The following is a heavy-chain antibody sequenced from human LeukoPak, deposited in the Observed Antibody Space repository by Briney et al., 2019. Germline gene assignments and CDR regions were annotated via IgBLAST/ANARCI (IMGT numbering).Heavy chain of an antibody. CDR3: ARINPYSGYDYLDY. V-gene: IGHV4-39*01. Sequence: SETLSLTCTVSGGSISSSSYYWGWIRQPPGKGLEWIGSVYYSGTTYYKPSLKSRVTISVDTSKNQFSLKLSSVTAADTAVYYCARINPYSGYDYLDYWGQGTLVTVPS. CDR2: VYYSGTT. D-gene: IGHD5-12*01. CDR1: GGSISSSSYY. J-gene: IGHJ4*02.